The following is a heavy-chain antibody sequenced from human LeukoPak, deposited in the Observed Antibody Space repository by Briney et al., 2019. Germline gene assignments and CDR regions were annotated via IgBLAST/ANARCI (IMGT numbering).Heavy chain of an antibody. J-gene: IGHJ4*02. Sequence: ASVKVSCKASGYTFTSYDINWVRQATGQGLEWMGWMNPNSGNTGYAQKFQGRVTITRNTSISTAYMELSSLRSEDTAVYYCARGDDYGDYLDYWGQGTLVTVSS. D-gene: IGHD4-17*01. CDR3: ARGDDYGDYLDY. V-gene: IGHV1-8*03. CDR2: MNPNSGNT. CDR1: GYTFTSYD.